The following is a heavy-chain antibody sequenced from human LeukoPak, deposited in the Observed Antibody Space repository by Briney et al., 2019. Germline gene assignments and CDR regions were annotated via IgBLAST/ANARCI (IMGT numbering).Heavy chain of an antibody. CDR2: IKQDGSGK. V-gene: IGHV3-7*01. CDR3: ATAAGSGFDN. Sequence: GGSLRLSCAASGFTFSSYWMSWVRQAPGKGLEWVANIKQDGSGKYYVDSVKGRFTISRDNAKNSLYLEMNSLRAEDTAVYYCATAAGSGFDNWGQGTLVTVSS. J-gene: IGHJ4*02. D-gene: IGHD6-13*01. CDR1: GFTFSSYW.